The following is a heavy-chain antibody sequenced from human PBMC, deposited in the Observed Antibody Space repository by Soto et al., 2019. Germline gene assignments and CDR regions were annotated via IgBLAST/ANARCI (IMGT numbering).Heavy chain of an antibody. CDR3: ARKIVVANLIDY. CDR2: INHSGST. J-gene: IGHJ4*02. CDR1: GGSFSGYY. V-gene: IGHV4-34*01. Sequence: XXTLSLAFAVYGGSFSGYYWRWIPQPPGKGLEWIGEINHSGSTNYNPSLKSRVTISVDTSKNQFSLKLSSLTAADTAVYYCARKIVVANLIDYWGQGTLVTVSS. D-gene: IGHD3-22*01.